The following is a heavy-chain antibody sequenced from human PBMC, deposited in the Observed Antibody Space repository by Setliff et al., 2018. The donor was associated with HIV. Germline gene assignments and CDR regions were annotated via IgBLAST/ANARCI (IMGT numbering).Heavy chain of an antibody. CDR3: AKTFRHHFGSGPYWSSTLYLDS. CDR2: ITSRSADI. D-gene: IGHD3-10*01. CDR1: GFTFSTFS. V-gene: IGHV3-21*01. J-gene: IGHJ4*02. Sequence: GGSLRLSCAASGFTFSTFSMSWVRQAPGKGLEWVSSITSRSADIYYADSVRGRFTISRDNARNSLVLQMNGLRADDTAVYYCAKTFRHHFGSGPYWSSTLYLDSWGQGTMVTVSS.